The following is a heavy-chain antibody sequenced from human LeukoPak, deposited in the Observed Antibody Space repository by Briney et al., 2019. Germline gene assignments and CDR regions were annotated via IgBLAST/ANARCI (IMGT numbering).Heavy chain of an antibody. CDR2: INADGSTT. D-gene: IGHD1-14*01. Sequence: GGSLRLSCAASGFTFGNSWVHWVRHAPGKGLVWVSLINADGSTTTYADSVKGRFTISRDNARNTLSLQMNNLTIEDTAVYYCVVVVEPPDSDGFDVWGQGTMITVSS. J-gene: IGHJ3*01. CDR1: GFTFGNSW. CDR3: VVVVEPPDSDGFDV. V-gene: IGHV3-74*01.